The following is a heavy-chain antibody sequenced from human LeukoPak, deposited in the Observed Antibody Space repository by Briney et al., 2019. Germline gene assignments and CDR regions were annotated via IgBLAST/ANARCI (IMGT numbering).Heavy chain of an antibody. V-gene: IGHV4-59*08. CDR1: GGSISSYY. CDR3: ARRMQQSWYFDY. J-gene: IGHJ4*02. D-gene: IGHD6-13*01. Sequence: SETLSLTCTVSGGSISSYYWSWIRQPPGKGLEWIGYIYNSGSTIYNPSLRSRVTISGGTSKNQFSLKLSSVTAADTAVYYCARRMQQSWYFDYWGQGTLVTVSS. CDR2: IYNSGST.